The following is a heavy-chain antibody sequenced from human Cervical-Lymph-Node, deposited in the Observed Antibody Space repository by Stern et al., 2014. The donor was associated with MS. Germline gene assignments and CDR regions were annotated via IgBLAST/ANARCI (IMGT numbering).Heavy chain of an antibody. Sequence: QLQLQESGPGLVKPSATLSLTCTVSGGSISSSSYYWGWIRQPPGQGLEWIGSIYYSGSTYYNPSLKRRVTISVDTAQNQFSLKLSSVPAADTAVYYCARHYNSFFFQHWGQGTLVTVSS. V-gene: IGHV4-39*01. CDR3: ARHYNSFFFQH. CDR1: GGSISSSSYY. CDR2: IYYSGST. D-gene: IGHD5-24*01. J-gene: IGHJ1*01.